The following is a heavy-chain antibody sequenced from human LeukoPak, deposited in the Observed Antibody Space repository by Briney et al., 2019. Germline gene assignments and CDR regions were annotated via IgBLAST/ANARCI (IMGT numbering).Heavy chain of an antibody. D-gene: IGHD3-22*01. J-gene: IGHJ5*02. CDR3: ARDRGFDSSGYYNWFDP. V-gene: IGHV1-69*01. CDR1: GGTFSSYA. Sequence: ASVKVSCKASGGTFSSYAISWVRQAPGQGLEWMGGIIPIFGTANYAQKFQGRVTITADESTSTAYMELSSLRSEDTAVYYCARDRGFDSSGYYNWFDPWGQGTLVTVSS. CDR2: IIPIFGTA.